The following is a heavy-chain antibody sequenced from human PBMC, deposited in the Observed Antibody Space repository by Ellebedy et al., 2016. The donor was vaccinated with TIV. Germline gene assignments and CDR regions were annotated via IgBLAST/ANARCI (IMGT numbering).Heavy chain of an antibody. CDR1: GFTFSRHA. J-gene: IGHJ6*02. Sequence: PGGSLRLSCAASGFTFSRHAMHWVRQPPGKGLEWVAIILYDGSSEYYADSVKGRFTISRDNSHNTVYLQMNSLRVEDTAVYYCVKVNWAARDYYYGMDVWGQGTTVTVSS. CDR2: ILYDGSSE. CDR3: VKVNWAARDYYYGMDV. V-gene: IGHV3-30*18. D-gene: IGHD5-12*01.